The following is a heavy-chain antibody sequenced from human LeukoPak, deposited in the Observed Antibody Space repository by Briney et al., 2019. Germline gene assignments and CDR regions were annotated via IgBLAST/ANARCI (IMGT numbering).Heavy chain of an antibody. J-gene: IGHJ3*02. V-gene: IGHV1-2*06. D-gene: IGHD2-15*01. Sequence: ASVKVSCKPSGYIFTAYHLHWVRQAPGQGLEWMGRIIPNSGATNYAQNFQGRVTMTRDTSISTAYMEVSRLSPDGTAVYYCARGIAGGFDIWGQGTMVTVSS. CDR2: IIPNSGAT. CDR3: ARGIAGGFDI. CDR1: GYIFTAYH.